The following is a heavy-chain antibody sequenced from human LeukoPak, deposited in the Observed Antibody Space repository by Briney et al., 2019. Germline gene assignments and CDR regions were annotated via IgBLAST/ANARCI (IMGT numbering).Heavy chain of an antibody. CDR2: ISGTGCSI. D-gene: IGHD1-26*01. CDR3: AKGQRWELPFDY. V-gene: IGHV3-23*01. Sequence: PGASLRLSCAASGFTFSNYAMSWVRQAPGKRLEWVSAISGTGCSIYYADSVKGRFTISRDNSKNTLYLQMNSLRAADTAVYYCAKGQRWELPFDYWGQGTLVTVSS. J-gene: IGHJ4*02. CDR1: GFTFSNYA.